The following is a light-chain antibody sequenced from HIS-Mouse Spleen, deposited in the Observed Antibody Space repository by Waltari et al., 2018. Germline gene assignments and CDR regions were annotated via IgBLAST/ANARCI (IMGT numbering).Light chain of an antibody. CDR2: EDN. V-gene: IGLV6-57*04. J-gene: IGLJ2*01. Sequence: NFMLTQPHSVSESPGKTVTISCTRSSGSIASNYVQWYHQPPGSAPTTVIYEDNQRPPGVPDRFSGSIDSSSNSASLTISGLKTEDEADYYCQSYDSSNHVVFGGGTKLTVL. CDR3: QSYDSSNHVV. CDR1: SGSIASNY.